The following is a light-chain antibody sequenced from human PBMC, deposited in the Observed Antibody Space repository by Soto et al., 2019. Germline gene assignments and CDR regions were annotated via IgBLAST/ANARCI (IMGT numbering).Light chain of an antibody. CDR3: TSYAVGINVV. V-gene: IGLV2-8*01. Sequence: QSALTQPPSASGSPGQSVTISCTGTSSDVGYYNYVSWYQQHPGKAPKLIIYAVNKRPSGVPDRFSGSKSGNTASLTVSGLQAEDEAEYYCTSYAVGINVVFGGGTKVTVL. J-gene: IGLJ2*01. CDR2: AVN. CDR1: SSDVGYYNY.